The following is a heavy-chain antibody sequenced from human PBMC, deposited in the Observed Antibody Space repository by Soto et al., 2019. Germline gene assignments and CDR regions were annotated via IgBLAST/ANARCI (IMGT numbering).Heavy chain of an antibody. V-gene: IGHV3-33*01. D-gene: IGHD6-19*01. CDR2: IWYDGSNK. CDR1: GFTFSSYG. CDR3: ARDIPGIAVAGPF. J-gene: IGHJ4*02. Sequence: PGGSLRLSCAASGFTFSSYGMHWVRQAPGKGLEWVAVIWYDGSNKYYADSVKGRFTISRDNSKNTLYLQMNSLRAEDTALYYCARDIPGIAVAGPFWGQGTLVTVSS.